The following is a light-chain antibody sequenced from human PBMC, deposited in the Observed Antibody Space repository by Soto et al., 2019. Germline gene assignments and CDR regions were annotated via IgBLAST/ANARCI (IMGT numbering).Light chain of an antibody. J-gene: IGLJ2*01. CDR2: SND. V-gene: IGLV1-44*01. Sequence: QTVVTQPPSASGTPGQGVTISCSGGSSNIGTNTVNWYKQLPGTAPKLLIYSNDLRPSGVPDRFSGSKSGTSASLAISGLQSEDEADYYCEAWDDSRYGAVFGGGTKLTVL. CDR1: SSNIGTNT. CDR3: EAWDDSRYGAV.